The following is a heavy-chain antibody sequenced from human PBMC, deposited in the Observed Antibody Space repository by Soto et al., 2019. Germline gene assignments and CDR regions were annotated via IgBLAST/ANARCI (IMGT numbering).Heavy chain of an antibody. CDR3: AKDRGRVIRWFGESDY. CDR2: ISYDGSNK. D-gene: IGHD3-10*01. CDR1: GFTVSSYG. Sequence: QVQLVESGGGVVQPGRSLRLSCAASGFTVSSYGMHWVRQAPGKGLEWVAVISYDGSNKYYADSVKGRFTMSRDNSKNTLYLQMNSLRAEDTAVYYCAKDRGRVIRWFGESDYWGQGTLVTVSS. J-gene: IGHJ4*02. V-gene: IGHV3-30*18.